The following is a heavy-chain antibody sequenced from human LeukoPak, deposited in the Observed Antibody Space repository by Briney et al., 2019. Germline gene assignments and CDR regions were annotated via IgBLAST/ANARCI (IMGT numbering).Heavy chain of an antibody. CDR1: GYSFTSYW. J-gene: IGHJ5*02. CDR3: ARLSQQWLVNTWFDP. D-gene: IGHD6-19*01. Sequence: GESLKISCKGSGYSFTSYWIGWVRQMPGKGLEWMGIIYPGDSDTRYSPSFQGQVTISADKSISTAYLQWSSLKASDTAMYYCARLSQQWLVNTWFDPWGQGTLVTVSS. CDR2: IYPGDSDT. V-gene: IGHV5-51*01.